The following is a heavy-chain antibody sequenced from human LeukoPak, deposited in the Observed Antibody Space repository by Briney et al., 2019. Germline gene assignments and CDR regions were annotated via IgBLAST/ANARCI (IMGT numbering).Heavy chain of an antibody. Sequence: SVKVSCKASGGTFSSYAISWVRQAPGQGLEWMGGIIPIFGTANYAQKFQGRVTITADKSTSTAYMELSSLRSEDTDVYYCARGGYSAGSWYLFHYFDYWGQGTLVTVSS. D-gene: IGHD6-13*01. CDR1: GGTFSSYA. CDR3: ARGGYSAGSWYLFHYFDY. J-gene: IGHJ4*02. V-gene: IGHV1-69*06. CDR2: IIPIFGTA.